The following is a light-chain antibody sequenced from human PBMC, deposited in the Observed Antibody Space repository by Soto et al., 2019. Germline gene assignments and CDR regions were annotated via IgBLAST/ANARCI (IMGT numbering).Light chain of an antibody. CDR3: QEYNNWPAIT. V-gene: IGKV3-15*01. CDR1: QSVSSN. CDR2: GAS. Sequence: EIVMTQSPATLSVSPGERATLSCRANQSVSSNLAWYQQKPGQAPRLLISGASTRATGIPDRFSGSGSGTEFTLTISSLQSEDFAVYYCQEYNNWPAITFGGGTKVEIK. J-gene: IGKJ4*01.